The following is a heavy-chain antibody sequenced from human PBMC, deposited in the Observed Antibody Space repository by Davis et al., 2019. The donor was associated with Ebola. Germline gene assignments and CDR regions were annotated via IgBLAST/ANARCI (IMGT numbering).Heavy chain of an antibody. CDR3: ARDTSHNPGDGSGSYYPSFDY. CDR1: GFTFSSYS. V-gene: IGHV3-21*01. CDR2: ISSSSSYI. D-gene: IGHD3-10*01. J-gene: IGHJ4*02. Sequence: GSLRLSCAASGFTFSSYSMNWVRQAPGKGLEWVLSISSSSSYIYYADSVKGRFTISRDNAKNSLYLQMNSLRAEDTAVYYCARDTSHNPGDGSGSYYPSFDYWGQGTLVTVSS.